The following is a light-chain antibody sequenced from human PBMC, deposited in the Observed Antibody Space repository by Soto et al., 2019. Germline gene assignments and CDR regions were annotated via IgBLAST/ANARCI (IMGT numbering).Light chain of an antibody. CDR1: QGISSY. Sequence: DIQLTQSPSFLSASVGDRVTITCRASQGISSYLAWYQQKPGKAPKLLIYAASTLQSGVPSRFSGSGSGTEFTLTITILQPEDFATYYCQQLNSYTFTFGPGTKVDIK. CDR3: QQLNSYTFT. CDR2: AAS. V-gene: IGKV1-9*01. J-gene: IGKJ3*01.